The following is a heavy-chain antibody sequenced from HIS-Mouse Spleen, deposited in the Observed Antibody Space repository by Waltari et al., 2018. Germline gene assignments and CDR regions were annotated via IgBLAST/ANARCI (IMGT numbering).Heavy chain of an antibody. D-gene: IGHD6-19*01. CDR3: AKASSGWLDY. CDR2: ISYDGSNK. Sequence: QVKLVESGGGVVQPGRSLRLSCAASGFTCSGYGMHWVRQAPGKGLEWVAVISYDGSNKYYADSVKGRFTISRDNSKNTLYLQMNSLRAEDTAVYYCAKASSGWLDYWGQGTLVTVSS. V-gene: IGHV3-30*18. CDR1: GFTCSGYG. J-gene: IGHJ4*02.